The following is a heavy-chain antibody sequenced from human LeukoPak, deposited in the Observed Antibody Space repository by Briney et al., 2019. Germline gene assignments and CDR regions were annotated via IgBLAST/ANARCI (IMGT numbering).Heavy chain of an antibody. D-gene: IGHD3-3*01. V-gene: IGHV4-39*07. CDR3: ARDGRYDFWRGYSFDF. CDR1: GGSISYSTTY. CDR2: IFYNGRT. Sequence: KPSETLSLTCTVSGGSISYSTTYWGWIRQPPGKGLEWIASIFYNGRTWNNPSLKSRVTISVDTSKKQFSLKLSSVTAADTAVYYCARDGRYDFWRGYSFDFWGQGTLVTVSS. J-gene: IGHJ4*02.